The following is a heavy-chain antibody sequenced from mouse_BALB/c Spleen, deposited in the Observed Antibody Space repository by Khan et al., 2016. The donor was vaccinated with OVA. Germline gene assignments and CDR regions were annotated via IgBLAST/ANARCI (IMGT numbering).Heavy chain of an antibody. CDR3: TGDRIDY. CDR2: INTTSGYT. J-gene: IGHJ2*01. Sequence: QVQLKESGAALVKPSASVKMSCKASGYTFSTYWMHWVKQRPGQGLEWMGYINTTSGYTDYNEKFKEQVTISADKTSSTAYMQLSRLTSEDSAVYYWTGDRIDYWGQGTTLTVSS. V-gene: IGHV1-7*01. CDR1: GYTFSTYW.